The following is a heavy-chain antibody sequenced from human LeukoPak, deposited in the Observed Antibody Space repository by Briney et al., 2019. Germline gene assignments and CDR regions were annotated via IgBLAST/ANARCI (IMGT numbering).Heavy chain of an antibody. V-gene: IGHV5-51*01. CDR1: GYTFTSKW. CDR3: ARHGHGSSRIASFDP. Sequence: GESLKISFKTSGYTFTSKWIGWVRQMPGKGLEWVGIIFPGDSDTRYSPSFQGHVTISADKSISTAYLQWSSLKASDTAMYYCARHGHGSSRIASFDPWGQGTLVTVSS. J-gene: IGHJ5*02. CDR2: IFPGDSDT. D-gene: IGHD3-22*01.